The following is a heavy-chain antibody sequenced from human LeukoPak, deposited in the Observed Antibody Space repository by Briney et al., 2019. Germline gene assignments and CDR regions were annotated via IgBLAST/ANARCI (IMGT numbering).Heavy chain of an antibody. CDR3: ARGQYYYGSGSHRFDY. CDR2: IHFSGST. D-gene: IGHD3-10*01. Sequence: PSETLSLTCIVSGDFISSSRYYWSWIRQSPGKGLEWIGYIHFSGSTNYNPSLKSRVTISLDMSKNQFSLRLSSVTAADTAVYYCARGQYYYGSGSHRFDYWGQGTLVTVSS. V-gene: IGHV4-61*05. CDR1: GDFISSSRYY. J-gene: IGHJ4*02.